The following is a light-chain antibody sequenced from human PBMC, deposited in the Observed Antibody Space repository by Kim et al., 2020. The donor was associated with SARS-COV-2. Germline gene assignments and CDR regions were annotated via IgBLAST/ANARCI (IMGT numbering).Light chain of an antibody. CDR3: QQSYSSPWT. CDR2: GAS. V-gene: IGKV1-39*01. CDR1: QSIVNY. Sequence: ASVGDRVTITCRATQSIVNYLNWYRQKPGKAPTLLIYGASTLQSGVPSRFRGSGSGTDFTLTISSLQAEDFATYYCQQSYSSPWTFGQGTKVDIK. J-gene: IGKJ1*01.